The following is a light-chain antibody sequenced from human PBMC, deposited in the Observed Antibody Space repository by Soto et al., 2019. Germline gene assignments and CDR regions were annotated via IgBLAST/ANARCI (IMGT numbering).Light chain of an antibody. Sequence: EIVITQSPATLSVSPGERATLSCRASQSVSSNLAWYQQKPGQAPRLLIYGASTRATGIPTRFSGSGSGTEFPLTISSLQSEDFAVYFCQQYNDCPLTFGGGTKVDIK. CDR3: QQYNDCPLT. CDR1: QSVSSN. V-gene: IGKV3-15*01. CDR2: GAS. J-gene: IGKJ4*01.